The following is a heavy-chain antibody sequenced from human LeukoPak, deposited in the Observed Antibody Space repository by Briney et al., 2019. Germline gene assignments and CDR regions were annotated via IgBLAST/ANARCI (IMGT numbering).Heavy chain of an antibody. V-gene: IGHV3-74*01. CDR3: ARLARSTSFDI. CDR1: GFTFSSYW. Sequence: GGSLRLSCAAPGFTFSSYWMHWVRQDPGKGLVWLSIINTDGTSTTYADSVKGRFTVSRDNAKNTLYLQMSNLRADDTAVYHCARLARSTSFDIWGQGTMVTVSP. J-gene: IGHJ3*02. CDR2: INTDGTST. D-gene: IGHD6-19*01.